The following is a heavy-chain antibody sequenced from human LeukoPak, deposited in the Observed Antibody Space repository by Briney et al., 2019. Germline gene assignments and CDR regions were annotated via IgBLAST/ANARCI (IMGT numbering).Heavy chain of an antibody. CDR3: ARDRRGYSGYAADY. CDR1: GFTFSSYS. J-gene: IGHJ4*02. V-gene: IGHV3-21*01. D-gene: IGHD5-12*01. Sequence: GGSLRLSCAASGFTFSSYSMNWVRQAPGKGLECVSSISSSSSYIYYADSVKGRFTISRDNAKNSLYLQMNSLRAEDTAVYYCARDRRGYSGYAADYWGQGTLVTVSS. CDR2: ISSSSSYI.